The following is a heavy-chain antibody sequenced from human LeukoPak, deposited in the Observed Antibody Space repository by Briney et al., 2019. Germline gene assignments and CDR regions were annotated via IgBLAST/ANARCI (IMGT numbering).Heavy chain of an antibody. CDR1: GFTFSSYG. CDR2: ILYDGRDK. V-gene: IGHV3-30*18. D-gene: IGHD1-14*01. CDR3: AKNRISTSIMYYFDY. J-gene: IGHJ4*02. Sequence: PGRSLRLSCAASGFTFSSYGMHWVRQAPGKGLEWVAVILYDGRDKYCADSVKGRFTVSRDNSKNTLYLQMNSLRAEDTAVYYCAKNRISTSIMYYFDYWGQGTLVTVSS.